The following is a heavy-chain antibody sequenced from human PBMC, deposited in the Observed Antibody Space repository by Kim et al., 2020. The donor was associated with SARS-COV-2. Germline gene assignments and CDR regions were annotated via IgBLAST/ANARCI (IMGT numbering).Heavy chain of an antibody. CDR3: ARQGVATYLPGMDV. CDR1: GYSFTSYW. J-gene: IGHJ6*02. V-gene: IGHV5-10-1*01. CDR2: IDPSDSYT. D-gene: IGHD5-12*01. Sequence: GESLKISCKGSGYSFTSYWISWVRQMPGKGLEWMGRIDPSDSYTNYSPSFQGHVTISAAKSISTAYLQWSSLKASDTAMYYCARQGVATYLPGMDVWGQGTTVTVSS.